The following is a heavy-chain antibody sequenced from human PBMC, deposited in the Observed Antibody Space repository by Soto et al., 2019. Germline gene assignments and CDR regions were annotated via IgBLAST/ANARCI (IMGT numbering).Heavy chain of an antibody. CDR1: GFTFSSYA. D-gene: IGHD6-6*01. V-gene: IGHV3-23*01. Sequence: GGYLRLSCAASGFTFSSYAMAWVRQAPGKGLEWVSSISGRGDRTYYADSVKGRFTISRDNSKNTLSLQMNRLRAEDTALYYCARGPYSDSSEWFDPWGQGT. J-gene: IGHJ5*02. CDR3: ARGPYSDSSEWFDP. CDR2: ISGRGDRT.